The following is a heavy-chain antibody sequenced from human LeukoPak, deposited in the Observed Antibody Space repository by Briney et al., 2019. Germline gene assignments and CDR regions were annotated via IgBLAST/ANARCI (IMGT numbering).Heavy chain of an antibody. CDR2: ISSSSSYI. Sequence: GGFLRLSCAASGFTFSSYSMNWVRQAPGKGLEWVSSISSSSSYIYYADSVKGRFTISRDNAKNSLYLQMNSLRAEDTAVYYCARTLGYYDILTGFDWYGMDVWGQGTTVTVSS. J-gene: IGHJ6*02. CDR1: GFTFSSYS. D-gene: IGHD3-9*01. V-gene: IGHV3-21*01. CDR3: ARTLGYYDILTGFDWYGMDV.